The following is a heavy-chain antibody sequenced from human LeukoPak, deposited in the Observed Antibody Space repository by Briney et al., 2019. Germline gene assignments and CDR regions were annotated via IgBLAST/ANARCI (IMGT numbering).Heavy chain of an antibody. V-gene: IGHV3-7*01. D-gene: IGHD6-19*01. CDR3: ARDMGWLALDY. CDR1: GFTFSSSW. Sequence: GGSLRLSCAASGFTFSSSWMAWVRQAPGKGLEWVANMKEDGTEEYYADSLKGRLTISRDNAKNSLNLQMNSLRVEDTAVYYCARDMGWLALDYWLQRILVTVSS. CDR2: MKEDGTEE. J-gene: IGHJ4*02.